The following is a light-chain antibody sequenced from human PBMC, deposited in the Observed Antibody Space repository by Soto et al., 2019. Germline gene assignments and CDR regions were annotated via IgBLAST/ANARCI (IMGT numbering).Light chain of an antibody. V-gene: IGKV3-15*01. CDR3: LQYNNWHWT. CDR2: GAS. Sequence: EIVMTPSPVTLSVSPGERATLSCRASQSISTNLAWYPQKPCQATRLLISGASTRATDIPARFSSSGSGAEFTLTLSGLQSDDCAFYYCLQYNNWHWTCGQGTKVEIK. J-gene: IGKJ1*01. CDR1: QSISTN.